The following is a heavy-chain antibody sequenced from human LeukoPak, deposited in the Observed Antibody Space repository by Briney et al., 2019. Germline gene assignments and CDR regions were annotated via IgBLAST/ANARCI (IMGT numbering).Heavy chain of an antibody. Sequence: GSSVKVSCKPPGGTFNSYAISWVRQAPGQGLEWMGGIIPIFGTPKYAQKFQGRVTITADESTSTAYMELSSLTSEDTAVYYCARDNKWELFALDYWGQGTLVTVSS. J-gene: IGHJ4*02. V-gene: IGHV1-69*01. CDR3: ARDNKWELFALDY. CDR1: GGTFNSYA. D-gene: IGHD1-26*01. CDR2: IIPIFGTP.